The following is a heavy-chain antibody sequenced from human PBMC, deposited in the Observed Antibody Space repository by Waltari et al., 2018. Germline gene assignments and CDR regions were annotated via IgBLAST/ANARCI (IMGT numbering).Heavy chain of an antibody. CDR1: GFTFSSYW. Sequence: EVQLVESGGGLVQPGGSLRLSCAVSGFTFSSYWMHWCRQTPGEGLVWLSRTNTDGSFTNYADSVEGRFTMSRDNAKDTVYLQMSSLRAEDTAIYYCVRGSLNPGFDYWGQGTLVTVSS. J-gene: IGHJ4*02. CDR3: VRGSLNPGFDY. CDR2: TNTDGSFT. V-gene: IGHV3-74*01.